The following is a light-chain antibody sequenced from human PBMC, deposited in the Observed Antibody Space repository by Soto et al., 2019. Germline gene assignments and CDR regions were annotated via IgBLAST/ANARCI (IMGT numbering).Light chain of an antibody. J-gene: IGKJ4*01. V-gene: IGKV3-11*01. Sequence: EIVLTQSPATLSLSPGERATLSCRASQSVNSYLAWYQHKPGQAPRLLIYDASNRATGIPARFSGSGSGTDFTLTISSLEPEDFAVYYCQQRSNWPPGLTVGGGTKVEIK. CDR1: QSVNSY. CDR3: QQRSNWPPGLT. CDR2: DAS.